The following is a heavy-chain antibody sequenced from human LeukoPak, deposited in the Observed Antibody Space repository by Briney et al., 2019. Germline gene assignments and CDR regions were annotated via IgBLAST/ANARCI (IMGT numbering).Heavy chain of an antibody. D-gene: IGHD5-24*01. Sequence: SQTLSLTCTVSGGSISSGGYYWSWIRQHPGKGLEWIGYIYYSGSTYYNPSLKSRVTISVDTSKNQFSLKLSSVTAADTAVYYCARHLSQDGYNTYYFDYWGQGTLVTVSS. V-gene: IGHV4-31*03. J-gene: IGHJ4*02. CDR1: GGSISSGGYY. CDR2: IYYSGST. CDR3: ARHLSQDGYNTYYFDY.